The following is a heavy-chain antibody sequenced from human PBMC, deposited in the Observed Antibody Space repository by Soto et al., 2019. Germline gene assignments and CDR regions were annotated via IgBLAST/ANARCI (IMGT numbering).Heavy chain of an antibody. J-gene: IGHJ5*02. CDR1: GGSISNGGYS. Sequence: SLSLTYGVSGGSISNGGYSWSWIRQPPGKGLEWIGYIYHSGSTYYNPSLKSRVTISVDRSKNQFSLKLSSVTAADTAVYYCARVPGPWGQGTLVTAPQ. CDR2: IYHSGST. V-gene: IGHV4-30-2*01. CDR3: ARVPGP.